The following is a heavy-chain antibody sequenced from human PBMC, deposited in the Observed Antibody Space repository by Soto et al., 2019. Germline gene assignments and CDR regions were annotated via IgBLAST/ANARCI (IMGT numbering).Heavy chain of an antibody. CDR2: INHSGST. J-gene: IGHJ4*02. V-gene: IGHV4-34*01. D-gene: IGHD2-2*01. CDR3: ARGPFGCSSTSCPIDY. Sequence: SETLSLTCAVYGGSFSGYYWSWIRQPPGKGLEWIGEINHSGSTNYNPSLKSRVTISVDTSKNQFSLKLSSVTAADTAVYYCARGPFGCSSTSCPIDYWGQGTLVTVSS. CDR1: GGSFSGYY.